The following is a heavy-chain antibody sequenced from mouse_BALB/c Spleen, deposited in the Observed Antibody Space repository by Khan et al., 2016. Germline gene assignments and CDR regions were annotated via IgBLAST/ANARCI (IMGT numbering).Heavy chain of an antibody. CDR1: GFNIKDTY. V-gene: IGHV14-3*02. Sequence: VQLQQSGAELVKPGASVKLSCTASGFNIKDTYMHWVKQRPEQGLEWIGRIDPANGNTKYDPKFQGKATITADTSSNTAYLQLSSLTSEDTAVYYCARGGPYYAMDYWGQGTSVTVAS. J-gene: IGHJ4*01. CDR3: ARGGPYYAMDY. CDR2: IDPANGNT.